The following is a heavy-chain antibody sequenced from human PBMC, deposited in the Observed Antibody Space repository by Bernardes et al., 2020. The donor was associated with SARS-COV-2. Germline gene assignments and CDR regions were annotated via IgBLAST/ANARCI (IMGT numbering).Heavy chain of an antibody. CDR1: RFTFSNYV. CDR3: ARSRAVGDYAAAFDY. D-gene: IGHD4-17*01. CDR2: ITSSGGST. V-gene: IGHV3-23*01. J-gene: IGHJ4*02. Sequence: GGSLRLSCAASRFTFSNYVMHLVRQVPGKGLEWVSLITSSGGSTYYADSVKGRFTISRDNSENTLFLQMNSLRADDTAVYFCARSRAVGDYAAAFDYWGQGTLVTVSS.